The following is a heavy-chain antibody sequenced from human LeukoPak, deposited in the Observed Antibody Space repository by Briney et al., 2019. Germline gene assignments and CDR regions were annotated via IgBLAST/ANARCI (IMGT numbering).Heavy chain of an antibody. D-gene: IGHD6-13*01. V-gene: IGHV4-34*01. Sequence: PSETLSLTCAVYGGSFSGYYWSWIRQPPGEGLEWIGEIDHSGSTNYNPSLKSRVTISVDTSKNQFSLKLSSVTAADTAVYYCARGGGPRVRISYSSSWQKGKGAPSALGMDVWGQGTTVTVSS. J-gene: IGHJ6*02. CDR3: ARGGGPRVRISYSSSWQKGKGAPSALGMDV. CDR2: IDHSGST. CDR1: GGSFSGYY.